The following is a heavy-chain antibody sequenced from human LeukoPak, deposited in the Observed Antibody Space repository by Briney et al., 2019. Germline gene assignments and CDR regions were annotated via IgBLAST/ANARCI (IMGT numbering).Heavy chain of an antibody. CDR1: GLSLSDYS. CDR3: ARAANSGSFRGYIDF. Sequence: PGGSLRLSCAASGLSLSDYSMNWVRQAPGKGLEWISYMSSGTTIYYAESVRGRYTISRDSGKNSLSLQMNSLRDEDTAVYFCARAANSGSFRGYIDFWGQGTLVTVSS. V-gene: IGHV3-48*02. D-gene: IGHD1-26*01. CDR2: MSSGTTI. J-gene: IGHJ4*02.